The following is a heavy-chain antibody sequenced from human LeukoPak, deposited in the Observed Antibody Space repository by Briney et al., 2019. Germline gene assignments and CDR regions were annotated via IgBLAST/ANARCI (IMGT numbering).Heavy chain of an antibody. CDR3: AKSIHSPPTGTNDPYYFDY. CDR1: GFTFSNYA. CDR2: INDRGIAT. Sequence: GGSLRLSCAASGFTFSNYAMSWVRQAPGKGLEWVSTINDRGIATYYADSVKGRFTIARDNSKNTLSLQVSRLRAEDTAIYYCAKSIHSPPTGTNDPYYFDYWGQGTLVTVSS. J-gene: IGHJ4*02. D-gene: IGHD1-7*01. V-gene: IGHV3-23*01.